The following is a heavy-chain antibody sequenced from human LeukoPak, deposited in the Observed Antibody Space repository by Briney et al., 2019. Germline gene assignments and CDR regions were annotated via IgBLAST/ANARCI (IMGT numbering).Heavy chain of an antibody. Sequence: GGSLRLSCAASGFTFDDYAMHWVRQAPGKGLEWVSGISWNSGSIGYADSVKGRFTISRDNAKNSLYLQMNSLRAEDTALYYCAKVSFSGWYYFDYWGQGTLVTVSS. CDR3: AKVSFSGWYYFDY. V-gene: IGHV3-9*01. CDR2: ISWNSGSI. D-gene: IGHD6-19*01. J-gene: IGHJ4*02. CDR1: GFTFDDYA.